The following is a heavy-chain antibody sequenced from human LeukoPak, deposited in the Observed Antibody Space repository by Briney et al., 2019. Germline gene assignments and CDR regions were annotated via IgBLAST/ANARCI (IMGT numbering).Heavy chain of an antibody. CDR3: VRDAIAAAGTGG. Sequence: ASVKVSCKASGYTFTDYYMHWVRQAPGQGLEWMGWINPKSGGTNYAQNFQGRVTMTRDTSISTAHMELSGLRSDDRAVYYCVRDAIAAAGTGGWGQGTLVTVSS. CDR1: GYTFTDYY. D-gene: IGHD6-13*01. CDR2: INPKSGGT. V-gene: IGHV1-2*02. J-gene: IGHJ4*02.